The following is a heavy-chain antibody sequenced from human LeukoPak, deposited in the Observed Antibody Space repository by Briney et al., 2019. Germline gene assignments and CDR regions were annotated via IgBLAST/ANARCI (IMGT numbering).Heavy chain of an antibody. Sequence: GGSLRLSCAASGFTFSSYAMHWVRQAPGKGLEWVAVIWNDGRNKYCADSVKGRFTISRDNSKNTLYLQMNSLRAEDTAVCYCARAEVPAAVKSGAFDIWGQGTMVTVSS. CDR1: GFTFSSYA. D-gene: IGHD2-2*01. J-gene: IGHJ3*02. CDR2: IWNDGRNK. V-gene: IGHV3-33*01. CDR3: ARAEVPAAVKSGAFDI.